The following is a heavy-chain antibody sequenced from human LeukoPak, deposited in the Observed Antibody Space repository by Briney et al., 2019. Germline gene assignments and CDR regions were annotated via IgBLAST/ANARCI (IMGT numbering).Heavy chain of an antibody. V-gene: IGHV3-21*06. CDR3: ARGYSSSCDY. CDR1: GFTFSSYT. CDR2: ISTTSTYI. D-gene: IGHD6-13*01. Sequence: GGSLRLSCAASGFTFSSYTMNWVRQAPGKGLEWVSSISTTSTYIYYADSMKGRFTISRDNAKNSLYLQMNSLRAEDTAVYYCARGYSSSCDYWCRGTLVTVSS. J-gene: IGHJ4*02.